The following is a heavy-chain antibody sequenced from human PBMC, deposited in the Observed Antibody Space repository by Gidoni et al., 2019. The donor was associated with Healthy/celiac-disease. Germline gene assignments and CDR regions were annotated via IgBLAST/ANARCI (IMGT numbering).Heavy chain of an antibody. CDR1: GFTFSSYW. V-gene: IGHV3-7*03. Sequence: EVQLVESGGGLVQPGGSLRLSCAAYGFTFSSYWMSWVRQAPGKGLEWVANIKQDGSEKYYGDAVKGRFTISRDNAKNSLYLKMNSLRAEDTAVYSCARGGAGGSSSWSHYFDYWGQGTLVTVSS. CDR2: IKQDGSEK. J-gene: IGHJ4*02. D-gene: IGHD6-13*01. CDR3: ARGGAGGSSSWSHYFDY.